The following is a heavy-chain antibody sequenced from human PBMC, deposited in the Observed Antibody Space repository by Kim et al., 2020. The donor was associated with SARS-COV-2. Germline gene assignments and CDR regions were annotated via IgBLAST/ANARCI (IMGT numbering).Heavy chain of an antibody. J-gene: IGHJ5*02. Sequence: ASVKVSCKASGYTFTSYAMNWVRQAPGQGLEWMGWINTNTGNPTYAQGFTGRFVFSLDTSVSTAYLQISSLKAEDTAVYYCARRRPLGVAGSYNWFDPWGQGTLVTVSS. CDR2: INTNTGNP. D-gene: IGHD6-19*01. CDR1: GYTFTSYA. CDR3: ARRRPLGVAGSYNWFDP. V-gene: IGHV7-4-1*02.